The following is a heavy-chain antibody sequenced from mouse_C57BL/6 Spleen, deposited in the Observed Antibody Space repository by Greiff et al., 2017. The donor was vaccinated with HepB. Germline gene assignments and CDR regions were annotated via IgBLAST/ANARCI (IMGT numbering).Heavy chain of an antibody. CDR1: GYSFTGYF. CDR2: INPYNGDT. Sequence: EVQLQQSGPELVKPGDSVKISCKASGYSFTGYFMNWVMQSHGKSLEWIGRINPYNGDTFYNQKFKGKATLTVDKSSSTAHMELRSLTSEDSAVYYCARGYYGSSLYYFDYWGQGTTLTVS. CDR3: ARGYYGSSLYYFDY. J-gene: IGHJ2*01. V-gene: IGHV1-20*01. D-gene: IGHD1-1*01.